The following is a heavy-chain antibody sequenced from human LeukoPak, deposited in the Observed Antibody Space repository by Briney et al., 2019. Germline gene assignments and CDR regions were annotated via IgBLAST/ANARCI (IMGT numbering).Heavy chain of an antibody. J-gene: IGHJ4*02. Sequence: ASVKVSCKASGYSFSSYGISWVRQAPGQGLQWMGWISAYNGNTNYAQKFQGRVTMTTDTSTSTAYMELRSLRSDDTAVYYCARDSDYGRLMDYGGQGTLVTVSS. CDR1: GYSFSSYG. V-gene: IGHV1-18*01. CDR2: ISAYNGNT. D-gene: IGHD4-17*01. CDR3: ARDSDYGRLMDY.